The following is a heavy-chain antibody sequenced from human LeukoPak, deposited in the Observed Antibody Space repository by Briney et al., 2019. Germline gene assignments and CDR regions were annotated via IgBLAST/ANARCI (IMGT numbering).Heavy chain of an antibody. V-gene: IGHV4-4*07. Sequence: SETLSLTCTASGGSISSYYWSWIRQPAGKGLEWIARIYTSGSTNYNPSLKSRVTMSVDTSKNQFSLKLSSVTAADTAVYYCARDLGHRARTGTAGWFDPWGQGTLVTVSS. CDR2: IYTSGST. J-gene: IGHJ5*02. CDR3: ARDLGHRARTGTAGWFDP. CDR1: GGSISSYY. D-gene: IGHD1-1*01.